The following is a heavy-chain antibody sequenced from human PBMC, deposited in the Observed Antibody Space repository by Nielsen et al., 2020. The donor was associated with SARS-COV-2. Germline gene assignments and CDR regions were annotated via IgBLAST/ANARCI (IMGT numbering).Heavy chain of an antibody. V-gene: IGHV1-18*01. Sequence: ASVKVSCKASGCTFTSYGISWVRQAPGQGLEWMGWISAYNGNTNYAQKVQGRVTMTTDTSTSTAYMELRSLRSDDTAVYYCARDSNVLHAFDYWGQGTLVTVSS. J-gene: IGHJ4*02. CDR1: GCTFTSYG. CDR2: ISAYNGNT. D-gene: IGHD3-10*02. CDR3: ARDSNVLHAFDY.